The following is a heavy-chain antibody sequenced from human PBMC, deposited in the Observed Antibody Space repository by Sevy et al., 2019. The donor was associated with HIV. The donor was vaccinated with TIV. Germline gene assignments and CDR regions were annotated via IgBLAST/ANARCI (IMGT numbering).Heavy chain of an antibody. CDR2: INHSGST. D-gene: IGHD3-10*01. CDR1: GGSFSGYY. CDR3: ARVARRYYGSGSYYNGVDFDY. V-gene: IGHV4-34*01. Sequence: SETLSLTCAVYGGSFSGYYWSWIRQPPGKGLEWIGEINHSGSTNYNPSLKSRVTISVDTSKNQFSLKLSSVTAADTAVYYCARVARRYYGSGSYYNGVDFDYWGQRTLVTVSS. J-gene: IGHJ4*02.